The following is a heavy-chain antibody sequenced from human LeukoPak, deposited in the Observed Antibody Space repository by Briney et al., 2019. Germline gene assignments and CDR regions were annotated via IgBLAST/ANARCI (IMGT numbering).Heavy chain of an antibody. J-gene: IGHJ4*02. V-gene: IGHV3-30*18. D-gene: IGHD6-13*01. CDR3: AKGQQLAAIDY. CDR1: GFTFNTYA. Sequence: PGGSLRLSCAASGFTFNTYAMHWVRQAPGKGLEWVAVISYDGSNKYYADSVKGRFTISRDNSKNTLYLQMNSLRAEDTAVYYCAKGQQLAAIDYWGQGTLVTVSS. CDR2: ISYDGSNK.